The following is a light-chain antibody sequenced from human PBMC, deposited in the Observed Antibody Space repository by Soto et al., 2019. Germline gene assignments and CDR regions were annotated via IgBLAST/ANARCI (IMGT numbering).Light chain of an antibody. CDR2: GAS. J-gene: IGKJ1*01. CDR3: QQYSNWPPGT. Sequence: DIRMTQSPSSLSASVGDRVTITCGASQSIASRLNWYQQKPGSAPKLLIYGASTLESGVPSRFSGSGAGTDFTLTVSSLQPPDFAAYYCQQYSNWPPGTVGQGTKVDI. V-gene: IGKV1-39*01. CDR1: QSIASR.